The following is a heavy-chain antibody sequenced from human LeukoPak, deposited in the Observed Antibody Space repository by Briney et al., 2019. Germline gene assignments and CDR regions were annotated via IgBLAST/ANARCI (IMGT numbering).Heavy chain of an antibody. CDR2: ISSAGTST. V-gene: IGHV3-48*03. CDR3: ASTSIAVAGTQGDY. Sequence: GGSLRLSCAASEFTFSHFDMTWVRQAPGKGLEWLSYISSAGTSTYFTDSVKGRFTISRDNAKNSLYLQMNSLRAEDTAVYYCASTSIAVAGTQGDYWGQGTLVTVSS. D-gene: IGHD6-19*01. J-gene: IGHJ4*02. CDR1: EFTFSHFD.